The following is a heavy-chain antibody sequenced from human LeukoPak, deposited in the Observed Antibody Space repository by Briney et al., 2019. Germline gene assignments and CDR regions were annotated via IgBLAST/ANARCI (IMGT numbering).Heavy chain of an antibody. D-gene: IGHD6-13*01. Sequence: SETLSLTCTVSGGSISSYYWSWIRQPPGKGLEWIGRIYTSGTTNYNPSLKSRVTISVDTSKNQFSLKLSSVTAADTAVYYCASVFSSSWYELAYWGQGTLVTVSS. V-gene: IGHV4-4*07. CDR2: IYTSGTT. CDR3: ASVFSSSWYELAY. CDR1: GGSISSYY. J-gene: IGHJ4*02.